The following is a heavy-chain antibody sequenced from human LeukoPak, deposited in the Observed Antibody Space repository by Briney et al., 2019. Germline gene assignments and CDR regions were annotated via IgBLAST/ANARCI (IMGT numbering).Heavy chain of an antibody. D-gene: IGHD2-21*01. CDR2: IYYSGST. CDR1: GGSISSGDYY. Sequence: SETLSLTCTVSGGSISSGDYYWRWIRQPPGKGLEWIGYIYYSGSTYYNPSLKSRVTISVDTSKNQFSLKLSSVTAADTAVYYCARRAFYSGFDYWGQGTLVTVSS. CDR3: ARRAFYSGFDY. V-gene: IGHV4-30-4*08. J-gene: IGHJ4*02.